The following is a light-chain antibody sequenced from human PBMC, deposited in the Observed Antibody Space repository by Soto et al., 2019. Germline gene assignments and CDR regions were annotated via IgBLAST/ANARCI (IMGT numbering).Light chain of an antibody. Sequence: AIQMTQSPSSLSASVGDRVTITCRTSQGIRNDLGWYQQTPGKAPKLLIYAASSLQSGVPSRFSGSGSGTDFTLTISRLQPEDFATYYCQQSYSIPYTFGQGTKLEIK. CDR3: QQSYSIPYT. CDR1: QGIRND. J-gene: IGKJ2*01. CDR2: AAS. V-gene: IGKV1-6*01.